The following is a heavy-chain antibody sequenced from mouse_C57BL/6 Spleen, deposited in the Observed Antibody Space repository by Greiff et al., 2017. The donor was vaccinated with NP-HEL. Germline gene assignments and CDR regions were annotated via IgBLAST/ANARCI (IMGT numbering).Heavy chain of an antibody. J-gene: IGHJ2*01. CDR2: IYPRSGNT. CDR3: VFITTVVVPFDY. V-gene: IGHV1-81*01. Sequence: QVQLQQSGAELARPGASVKLSCKASGYTFTSYGISWVKQRTGQGLEWIGEIYPRSGNTYYNEKFKGKATLTADKSSSTAYMELRSLTSEDSAVYFCVFITTVVVPFDYWGQGTTLTVSS. CDR1: GYTFTSYG. D-gene: IGHD1-1*01.